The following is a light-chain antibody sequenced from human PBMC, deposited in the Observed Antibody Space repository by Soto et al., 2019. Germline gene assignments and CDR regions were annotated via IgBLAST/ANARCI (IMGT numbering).Light chain of an antibody. CDR2: EVT. CDR3: RSYAGSNTVV. V-gene: IGLV2-8*01. J-gene: IGLJ2*01. CDR1: SSDIGGFNY. Sequence: QSALTQPPSASGSPGQSVTISCTGTSSDIGGFNYVSWYQQHPGKAPKLIIYEVTKRPSGVPDRFSGSKSGNTASLTVSGLQTEDEANYYCRSYAGSNTVVFGGGTKLTVL.